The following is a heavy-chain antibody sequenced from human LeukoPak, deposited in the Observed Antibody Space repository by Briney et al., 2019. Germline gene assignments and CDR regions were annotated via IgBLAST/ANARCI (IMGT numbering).Heavy chain of an antibody. Sequence: GGSLRLSCAASGFTFSSYGMHWVRQAPGKGLKWVAVISYDGSNKYYADSVKGRFTISRDNSKNTLYLQMNSLRAEDTAVYYCAKENYDFWSNYGMDVWGQGTTVTVSS. CDR1: GFTFSSYG. CDR2: ISYDGSNK. CDR3: AKENYDFWSNYGMDV. J-gene: IGHJ6*02. D-gene: IGHD3-3*01. V-gene: IGHV3-30*18.